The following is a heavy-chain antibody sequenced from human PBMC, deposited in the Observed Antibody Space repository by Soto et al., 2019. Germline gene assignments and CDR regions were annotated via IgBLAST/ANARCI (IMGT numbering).Heavy chain of an antibody. D-gene: IGHD3-10*01. CDR3: ARDHSSVTMIRGVIVAPCDY. V-gene: IGHV3-33*01. Sequence: GGSLRLSCAASGFTFSSHGMHWVRQAPGKGLEWVAVIWYDGSNKYYADSVRGRFTISRDNSRNTLYLQMNSLRAEDTAVYFCARDHSSVTMIRGVIVAPCDYWGQGTLVTVSS. CDR2: IWYDGSNK. CDR1: GFTFSSHG. J-gene: IGHJ4*02.